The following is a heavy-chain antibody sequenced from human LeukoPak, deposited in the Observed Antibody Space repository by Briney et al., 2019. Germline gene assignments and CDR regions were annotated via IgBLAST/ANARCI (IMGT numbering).Heavy chain of an antibody. CDR3: SGAHYSSGWHYFDY. Sequence: GGSLSLSCAASGFSFSRFSMNWVRQAPGKGLEWVSSISSSGSSTYYADSVKGRFTISRDNAKNTLYLQMNSLRAEDTAVYYCSGAHYSSGWHYFDYWGQGTLVTVSS. J-gene: IGHJ4*02. CDR1: GFSFSRFS. V-gene: IGHV3-21*01. CDR2: ISSSGSST. D-gene: IGHD4-11*01.